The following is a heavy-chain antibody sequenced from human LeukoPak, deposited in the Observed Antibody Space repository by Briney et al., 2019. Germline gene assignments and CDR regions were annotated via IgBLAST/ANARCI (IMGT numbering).Heavy chain of an antibody. CDR3: AKAWWNSHLGFDC. D-gene: IGHD2-15*01. V-gene: IGHV3-23*01. Sequence: PGVSLRLACAASGFTFNKYAMSWVRQAPGKGLEWVSGISDSGGSTYYADSVKGRFIISRDNSKNTLYLQMNSLRAEDTALYYCAKAWWNSHLGFDCWGQGTLVIVSS. CDR1: GFTFNKYA. J-gene: IGHJ4*02. CDR2: ISDSGGST.